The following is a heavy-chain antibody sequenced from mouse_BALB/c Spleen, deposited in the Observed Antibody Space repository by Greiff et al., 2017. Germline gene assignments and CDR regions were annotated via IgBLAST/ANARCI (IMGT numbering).Heavy chain of an antibody. Sequence: EVKLVESGGGLVQPGGSLKLSCAASGFTFSSYGMSWVRQTPDKRLELVATINSNGGSTYYPDSVKGRFTISRDNAKNTLYLQMSSLKSEDTAMYYCARAFPMDYWGQGTSVTVSS. V-gene: IGHV5-6-3*01. CDR1: GFTFSSYG. CDR3: ARAFPMDY. CDR2: INSNGGST. J-gene: IGHJ4*01.